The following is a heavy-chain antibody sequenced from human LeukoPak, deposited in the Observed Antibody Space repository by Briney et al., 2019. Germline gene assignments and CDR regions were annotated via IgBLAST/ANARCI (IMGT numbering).Heavy chain of an antibody. D-gene: IGHD6-19*01. Sequence: GGSLRLSCAASGFTFSSYGMHWVRQAPGKGLEWVAFIRYDGSNKYYADSVKGRFTISRDNSKNTLYLQMNSLRAEDTAVYYCAKDRFIAVAMGGAFDYWGQGTLVTVSS. V-gene: IGHV3-30*02. J-gene: IGHJ4*02. CDR1: GFTFSSYG. CDR2: IRYDGSNK. CDR3: AKDRFIAVAMGGAFDY.